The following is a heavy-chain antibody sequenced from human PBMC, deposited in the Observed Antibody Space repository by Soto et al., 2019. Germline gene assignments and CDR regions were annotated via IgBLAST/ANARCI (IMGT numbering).Heavy chain of an antibody. V-gene: IGHV1-69*02. J-gene: IGHJ6*02. Sequence: QVQLVQSGAEVKKPGSSVKVSCKASGGTFSSYTISWVRQAPGQGLEWMGRIIPILGIANYAQKFQGRVTXTXXKSTSTAYMELSSLRSEDTAVYSCASRPRHYGMDVWGQGTTVTVSS. CDR2: IIPILGIA. CDR3: ASRPRHYGMDV. CDR1: GGTFSSYT.